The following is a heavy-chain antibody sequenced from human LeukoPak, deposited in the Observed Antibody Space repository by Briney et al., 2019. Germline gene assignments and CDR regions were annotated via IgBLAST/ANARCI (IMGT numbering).Heavy chain of an antibody. CDR1: GFTFSSYA. CDR2: ISYDGSNK. Sequence: PGGSLRLSCAAYGFTFSSYAMHWVRQAPGKGLEWVAVISYDGSNKYYADSVKGRFTISRDNSKNTLYLQMNSLRAEDTAVYYCASVISGSSFDYWGQGTLVTVSS. V-gene: IGHV3-30-3*01. J-gene: IGHJ4*02. CDR3: ASVISGSSFDY. D-gene: IGHD5-12*01.